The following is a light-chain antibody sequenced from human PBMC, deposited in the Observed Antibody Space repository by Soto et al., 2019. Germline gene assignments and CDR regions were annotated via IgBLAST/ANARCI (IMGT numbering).Light chain of an antibody. CDR1: SSNIGNNT. CDR3: AAWDDSLNGPV. J-gene: IGLJ3*02. Sequence: QLVLTQPPSASVTPGQRVSISCSGSSSNIGNNTVNWYQQFPEXAPRLLIYTTNQRPSGVPDRFPGSKSGTSASLAIRGLQSEDEADYYCAAWDDSLNGPVFGGGTKVTVL. CDR2: TTN. V-gene: IGLV1-44*01.